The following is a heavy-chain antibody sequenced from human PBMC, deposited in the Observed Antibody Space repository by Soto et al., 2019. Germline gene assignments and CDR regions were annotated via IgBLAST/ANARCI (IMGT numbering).Heavy chain of an antibody. Sequence: QVQLQQWGAGLLKPSETLSLTCAVYGGSLSGYYWSWIRQPPGKGMGWIGEINHSGSTNYNPSLTSRVTISVDTSKNQFSLKLSSVTAADTAVYYCARGWGRIFDYWGQGTLVTVSS. V-gene: IGHV4-34*01. CDR3: ARGWGRIFDY. D-gene: IGHD7-27*01. CDR2: INHSGST. CDR1: GGSLSGYY. J-gene: IGHJ4*02.